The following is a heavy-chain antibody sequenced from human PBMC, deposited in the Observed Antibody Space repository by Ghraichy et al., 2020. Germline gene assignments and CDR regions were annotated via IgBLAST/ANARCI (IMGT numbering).Heavy chain of an antibody. V-gene: IGHV3-7*03. CDR2: IKQDGTEE. CDR1: GFTFSNYW. CDR3: AKASGSPLAVGY. D-gene: IGHD1-1*01. J-gene: IGHJ4*02. Sequence: GGSLRLSCAASGFTFSNYWMNWVRQAPGKGLEWVANIKQDGTEEYYVDSVKGRFTISRDNAKNSLYLQMNSLRDEDTALYYCAKASGSPLAVGYWGQGTLVTVSS.